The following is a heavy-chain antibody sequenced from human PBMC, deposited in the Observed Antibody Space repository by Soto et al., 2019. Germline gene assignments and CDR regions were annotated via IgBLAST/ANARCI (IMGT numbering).Heavy chain of an antibody. V-gene: IGHV3-53*04. CDR3: AREVGHGWFDP. CDR2: IYSGGST. Sequence: EVQLVESGGGLVQPGGSLRLSCAASGFTVSSNYMSWVRQAPGKGLELVSVIYSGGSTYYADSVKGRFTISRHNSKNTVYLEMNSLRAEDTAVYYCAREVGHGWFDPWGQGTLVTVSS. J-gene: IGHJ5*02. CDR1: GFTVSSNY.